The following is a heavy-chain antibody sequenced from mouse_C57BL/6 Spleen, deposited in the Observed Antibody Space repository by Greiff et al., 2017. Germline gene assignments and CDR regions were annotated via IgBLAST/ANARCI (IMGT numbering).Heavy chain of an antibody. CDR2: IDPEDGET. D-gene: IGHD1-1*01. CDR3: ARSYCCGSIYSILDY. J-gene: IGHJ2*01. V-gene: IGHV14-2*01. Sequence: VQLKESGAELVKPGASVKLSCTASGFNIKDYYMHWVKQRTEQGLEWIGRIDPEDGETKYAPKFQGKATITADTSSNTAYLQLSSLTSEDTAVYYCARSYCCGSIYSILDYWGQGTTLTVSS. CDR1: GFNIKDYY.